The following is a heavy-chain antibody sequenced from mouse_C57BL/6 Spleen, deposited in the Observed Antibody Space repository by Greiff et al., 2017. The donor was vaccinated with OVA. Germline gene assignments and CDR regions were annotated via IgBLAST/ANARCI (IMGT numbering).Heavy chain of an antibody. CDR3: ARRTTVVARRYVDV. D-gene: IGHD1-1*01. J-gene: IGHJ1*03. V-gene: IGHV1-81*01. CDR1: GYTFTSYG. Sequence: QVQLQQSGAELARPGASVKLSCKASGYTFTSYGISWVKQRTGQGLEWIGEIYPRSGNTYYNEKFKGKATLTADKSSTTAYMELRSLTSEDSAVYGCARRTTVVARRYVDVWGTGTTVTVSS. CDR2: IYPRSGNT.